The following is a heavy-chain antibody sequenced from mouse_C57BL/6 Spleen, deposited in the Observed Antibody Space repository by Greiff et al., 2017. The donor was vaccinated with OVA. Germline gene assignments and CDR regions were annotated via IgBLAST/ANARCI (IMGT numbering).Heavy chain of an antibody. CDR2: IDPETGGT. J-gene: IGHJ1*03. CDR1: GYTFTDYE. Sequence: QVHVKQSGAELVRPGASVTLSCKASGYTFTDYEMHWVKQTPVHGLEWIGAIDPETGGTAYNQKFKGKAILTADKSSSTAYMELRSLTSEDSAVYYCTRLLRSSRGYFDVWGTGTTVTVSS. D-gene: IGHD1-1*01. CDR3: TRLLRSSRGYFDV. V-gene: IGHV1-15*01.